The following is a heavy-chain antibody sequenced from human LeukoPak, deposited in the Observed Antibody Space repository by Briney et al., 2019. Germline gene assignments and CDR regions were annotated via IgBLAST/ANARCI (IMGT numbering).Heavy chain of an antibody. CDR3: AKDAPSYYYDSSGYFDY. V-gene: IGHV3-30*02. Sequence: TGGSLRLSCAASGFTFSSYGMHWVRQAPGKGLEWVAFIRYDGSNKYYADSVKGRPTISRDNSKNTLYLQMNSLRAEDTAVYYCAKDAPSYYYDSSGYFDYWGQGTLVTVSS. J-gene: IGHJ4*02. CDR2: IRYDGSNK. CDR1: GFTFSSYG. D-gene: IGHD3-22*01.